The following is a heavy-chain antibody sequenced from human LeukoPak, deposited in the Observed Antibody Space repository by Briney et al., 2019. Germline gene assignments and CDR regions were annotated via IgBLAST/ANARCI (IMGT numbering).Heavy chain of an antibody. CDR3: AKGGLVVVAADYLDY. CDR2: ISWNSGSI. Sequence: HPGGSLRLSCAASGFTFDDYAMHWVRHAPGKGLEWVSGISWNSGSIGYADSVKGRFTISRDNAKNSLYLQMNSLRAEDTALYYCAKGGLVVVAADYLDYWGQGTLVTVSS. D-gene: IGHD2-15*01. CDR1: GFTFDDYA. J-gene: IGHJ4*02. V-gene: IGHV3-9*01.